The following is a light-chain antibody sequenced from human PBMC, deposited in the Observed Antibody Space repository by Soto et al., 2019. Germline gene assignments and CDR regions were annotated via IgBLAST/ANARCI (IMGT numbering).Light chain of an antibody. J-gene: IGKJ1*01. Sequence: EVVMTQSPATLSVSPGERVTLSCRASQSINAHLAWYQQKPGQAPRLLIHGASTRATGIPARFSGSGYGTEFILTISSLKSEDLAVYYCQQYNTWLWTFGQGTKVEIQ. CDR1: QSINAH. V-gene: IGKV3-15*01. CDR3: QQYNTWLWT. CDR2: GAS.